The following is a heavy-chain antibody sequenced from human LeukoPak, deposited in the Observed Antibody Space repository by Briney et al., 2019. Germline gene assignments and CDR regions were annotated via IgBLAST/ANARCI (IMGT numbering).Heavy chain of an antibody. Sequence: GGSLRLSCAASGFTFSSYGMHWVRQAPGKGLEWVAFIRYDGSNKYYADSVKGRFTISRDNSKNTLYLEMNSLGPEDTAVYYCAKDVSAGTPLCHWGQGILVTVSS. CDR3: AKDVSAGTPLCH. D-gene: IGHD6-13*01. CDR1: GFTFSSYG. J-gene: IGHJ4*02. CDR2: IRYDGSNK. V-gene: IGHV3-30*02.